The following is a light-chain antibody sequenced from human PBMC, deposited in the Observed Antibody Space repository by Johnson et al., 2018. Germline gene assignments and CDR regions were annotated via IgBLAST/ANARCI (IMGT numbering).Light chain of an antibody. V-gene: IGLV1-51*02. CDR2: ENN. CDR3: GTWDSSLSAGIV. CDR1: SSNIGNNY. Sequence: QSVLTQPPSVSAAPGQKVTISCSGSSSNIGNNYVSWYQQLPGTAPKLLIYENNKRPSWIPDRFSGSKSGTSATLGITGLQTGDEADYYCGTWDSSLSAGIVVGSGSKVTV. J-gene: IGLJ1*01.